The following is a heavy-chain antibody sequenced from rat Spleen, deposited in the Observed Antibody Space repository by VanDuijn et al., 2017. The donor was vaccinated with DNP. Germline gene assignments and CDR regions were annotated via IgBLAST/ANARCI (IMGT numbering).Heavy chain of an antibody. V-gene: IGHV5-20*01. Sequence: EVQLVASGGGLVQPGRSLKLSCAASGFTFSDHYMAWVRQAPTKGLEWVASISYDSGDTYYRDSVKGRFTISRDNAISTLYLQMDSLRSEDTATYYCTTAGSYGFDYWGQGVMVTVSS. CDR1: GFTFSDHY. J-gene: IGHJ2*01. D-gene: IGHD1-2*01. CDR3: TTAGSYGFDY. CDR2: ISYDSGDT.